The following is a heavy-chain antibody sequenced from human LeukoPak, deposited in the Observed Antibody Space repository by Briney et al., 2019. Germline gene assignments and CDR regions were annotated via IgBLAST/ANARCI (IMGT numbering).Heavy chain of an antibody. Sequence: PGGSLRLSCAASGFTFSTYVMHWVRQAPGKGLQWVAVILYDGNNKYYADSVKGRFIISRDNSKNTLYLQMNSLTAEDTAVYYCARERSGWSYTFDYCGQGTLVTVSS. CDR2: ILYDGNNK. CDR1: GFTFSTYV. V-gene: IGHV3-30*01. CDR3: ARERSGWSYTFDY. D-gene: IGHD6-19*01. J-gene: IGHJ4*02.